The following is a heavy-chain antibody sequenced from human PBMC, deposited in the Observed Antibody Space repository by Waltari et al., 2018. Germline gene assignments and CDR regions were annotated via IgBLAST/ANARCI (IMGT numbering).Heavy chain of an antibody. J-gene: IGHJ4*02. CDR2: IIPSFGTA. CDR3: ARDRIFGVVIPYDY. CDR1: GGTFSSYP. V-gene: IGHV1-69*13. Sequence: QVQLVQSGAEVKKPGSSVKVSCKASGGTFSSYPIRWVRPPPGQGLEWMGRIIPSFGTANYAQKFQGRVTITADKSTSTAYMELSSLRSEDTAVYYCARDRIFGVVIPYDYWGQGTLVTVSS. D-gene: IGHD3-3*02.